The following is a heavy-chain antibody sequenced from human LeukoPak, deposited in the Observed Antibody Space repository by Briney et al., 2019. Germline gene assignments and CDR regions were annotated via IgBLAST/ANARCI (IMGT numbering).Heavy chain of an antibody. CDR3: ARRSAVGLGWFDP. J-gene: IGHJ5*02. D-gene: IGHD6-19*01. CDR1: GGSISGSSYY. Sequence: PSETLSLTCTVSGGSISGSSYYWGWIRQPPGKGLEWIGSIYYSGSTYYNPSLKSRVTISVDTSKNQFSLKLSSVTAADTAVYYCARRSAVGLGWFDPWGQGTLVTVSS. V-gene: IGHV4-39*01. CDR2: IYYSGST.